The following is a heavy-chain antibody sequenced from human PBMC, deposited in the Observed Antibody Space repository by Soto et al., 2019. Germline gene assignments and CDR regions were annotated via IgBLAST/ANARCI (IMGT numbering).Heavy chain of an antibody. V-gene: IGHV1-2*02. D-gene: IGHD5-12*01. J-gene: IGHJ1*01. CDR3: GSGRSGQIVVFH. Sequence: ASVKVSCKASGYTFTGHYIHWVRQAPEQGPEWMGEIGPESGATRYAQRFQGRVTMTRDMSITTVYMELNNLRPDDTAVYYCGSGRSGQIVVFHWGQGTPVTVSS. CDR1: GYTFTGHY. CDR2: IGPESGAT.